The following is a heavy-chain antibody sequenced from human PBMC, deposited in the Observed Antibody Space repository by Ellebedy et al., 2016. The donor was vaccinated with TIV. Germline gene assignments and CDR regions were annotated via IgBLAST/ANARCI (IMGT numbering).Heavy chain of an antibody. J-gene: IGHJ4*02. CDR2: ISGSGDST. V-gene: IGHV3-23*01. CDR1: GFTFSSFA. CDR3: LRGTPPFDY. Sequence: GGSLRLXCAASGFTFSSFAMSWVRQAPGKGLEWVSAISGSGDSTHYADSVKGRFTVSRDNSKKTLYLQMNSLRGEDTAVYYCLRGTPPFDYWGQGTLVTVSS.